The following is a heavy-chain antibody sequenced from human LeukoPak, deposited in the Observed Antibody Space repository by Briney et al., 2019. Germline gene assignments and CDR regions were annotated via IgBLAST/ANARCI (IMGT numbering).Heavy chain of an antibody. D-gene: IGHD3-10*01. CDR2: ISGSGGST. Sequence: KPGGSLRLSCAASGFTFSSYAMSWVRQAPGKGLEWVSAISGSGGSTYYADSVKGRFTISRDNSKNTLYLQMNSLRAEDTAVYYCAKDLRLWFGELPLRAPSYGMDVWGQGTTVTVSS. CDR3: AKDLRLWFGELPLRAPSYGMDV. J-gene: IGHJ6*02. CDR1: GFTFSSYA. V-gene: IGHV3-23*01.